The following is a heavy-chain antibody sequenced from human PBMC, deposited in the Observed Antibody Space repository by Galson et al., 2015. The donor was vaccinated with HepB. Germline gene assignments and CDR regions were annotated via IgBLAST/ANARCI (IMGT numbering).Heavy chain of an antibody. D-gene: IGHD3-22*01. V-gene: IGHV3-9*01. CDR3: AKGSHYYDSSGYYGDYFDY. Sequence: SLRLSCAASGFTFDDYAMHWVRQAPGKGLEWVSGISWNSGSIGYADSVNGRFTISRDNAKNSLYLQMNSLRAEDTALYYCAKGSHYYDSSGYYGDYFDYWGQGTLVTVSS. CDR1: GFTFDDYA. J-gene: IGHJ4*02. CDR2: ISWNSGSI.